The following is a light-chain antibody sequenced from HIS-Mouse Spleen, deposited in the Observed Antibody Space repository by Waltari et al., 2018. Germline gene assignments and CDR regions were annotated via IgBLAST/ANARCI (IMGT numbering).Light chain of an antibody. Sequence: DIVMTQSPDFLAVSLGERATINCKSSQSVLYSSNNKNYLAWYQQKPGQPPKLLIYWASTRESGVPDRFSGSGSGTDFTLTISSLQAEDVAVYYCQQYYSTPQTFGQGTKVEIK. CDR2: WAS. CDR1: QSVLYSSNNKNY. V-gene: IGKV4-1*01. CDR3: QQYYSTPQT. J-gene: IGKJ1*01.